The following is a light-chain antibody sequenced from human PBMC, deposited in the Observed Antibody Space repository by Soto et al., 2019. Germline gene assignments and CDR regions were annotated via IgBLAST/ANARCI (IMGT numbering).Light chain of an antibody. CDR3: SSYTSSSTLV. Sequence: QSALTQPASVSGSPGQSITISCTGTSSDVGGYNYVSRYQQHPGRAPKLMIYEVSNRPPGVSYPFSGSKSGNTASLTISGLQAEEQADYYCSSYTSSSTLVFGGGTKLTVL. CDR1: SSDVGGYNY. CDR2: EVS. J-gene: IGLJ2*01. V-gene: IGLV2-14*01.